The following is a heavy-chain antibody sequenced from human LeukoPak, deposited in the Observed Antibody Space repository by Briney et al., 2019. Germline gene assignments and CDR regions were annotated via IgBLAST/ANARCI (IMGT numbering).Heavy chain of an antibody. CDR2: ISGSGGST. D-gene: IGHD1-26*01. Sequence: SGGSLRLSCAASGFTFSSYAMSWVRQAPGKGLEWVSAISGSGGSTYYADSVKGRFTISRDNSKNTLYLQMNSLRAEDTAVYYCAKCINLGSGSYYWPPGKDEYYFDYWGQRTLVTVSS. CDR3: AKCINLGSGSYYWPPGKDEYYFDY. J-gene: IGHJ4*02. CDR1: GFTFSSYA. V-gene: IGHV3-23*01.